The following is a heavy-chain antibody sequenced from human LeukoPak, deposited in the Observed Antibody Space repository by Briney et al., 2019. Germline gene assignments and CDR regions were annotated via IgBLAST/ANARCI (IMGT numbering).Heavy chain of an antibody. CDR3: ARENTAMVNNYYGMDV. CDR2: MNPNSGNT. Sequence: ASVKVSCKASGYTFTSYDINWVRQATGQGLEWMGWMNPNSGNTGYAQKFQGRVTMTRNTSISTAYVELSSLRSEDTAVYYCARENTAMVNNYYGMDVWGQGTTVTVSS. D-gene: IGHD5-18*01. CDR1: GYTFTSYD. V-gene: IGHV1-8*01. J-gene: IGHJ6*02.